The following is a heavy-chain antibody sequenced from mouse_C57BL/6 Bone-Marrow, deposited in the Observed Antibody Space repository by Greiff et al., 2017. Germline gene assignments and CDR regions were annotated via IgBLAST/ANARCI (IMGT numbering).Heavy chain of an antibody. CDR2: IFPGSGST. CDR3: ADNYYGSSPYAMVY. V-gene: IGHV1-75*01. Sequence: QVQLQQSGPELVKPGASVKISCKASGYTFTDYYINWVKQRPGQGLEWIGWIFPGSGSTYYNEKFKGKATLTVDKSSSTAYMLLSSLTSEDSAVYFCADNYYGSSPYAMVYWGQGTSVTVSS. J-gene: IGHJ4*01. CDR1: GYTFTDYY. D-gene: IGHD1-1*01.